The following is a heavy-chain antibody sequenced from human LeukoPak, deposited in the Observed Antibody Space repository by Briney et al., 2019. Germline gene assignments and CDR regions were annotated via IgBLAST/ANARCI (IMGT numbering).Heavy chain of an antibody. CDR3: AREITLVRGVQNNWFAP. D-gene: IGHD3-10*01. J-gene: IGHJ5*02. V-gene: IGHV4-39*07. Sequence: PSETLYLTCTVSGGSISSSSYYWGWIRQPPGKGLEWIGSIYYSGSTYYNPSLKSRVTISADTSKNQFSLKLTSVTAADTAVYYCAREITLVRGVQNNWFAPWGQGTLVTVSS. CDR2: IYYSGST. CDR1: GGSISSSSYY.